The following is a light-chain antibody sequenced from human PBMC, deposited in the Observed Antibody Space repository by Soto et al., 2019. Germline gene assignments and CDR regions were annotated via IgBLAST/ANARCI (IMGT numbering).Light chain of an antibody. CDR2: AAS. V-gene: IGKV1-39*01. Sequence: DIQMTQSPSSLSASVGDRVTITCRASQSISRFLNWYQQKPGKAPNLLIFAASNLQTGVPSRFSGSGSGADFTLTISSLQPEDFATYYCQQSFNALLTFGQGTQLDI. CDR1: QSISRF. CDR3: QQSFNALLT. J-gene: IGKJ5*01.